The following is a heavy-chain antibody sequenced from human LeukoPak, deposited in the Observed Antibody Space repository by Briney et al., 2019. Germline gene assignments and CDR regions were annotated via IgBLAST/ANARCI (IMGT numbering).Heavy chain of an antibody. Sequence: GGSLRLSYAASGFIVSSNYMSWVRQAPGKGLEWVSVIYSGGNTHYADSVQGGFIISSDTSKNTLFLQMNSLGAEDTAVYYCAKEGGLPGYFDYWGQGTLVTVSS. CDR1: GFIVSSNY. J-gene: IGHJ4*02. CDR3: AKEGGLPGYFDY. V-gene: IGHV3-53*01. CDR2: IYSGGNT.